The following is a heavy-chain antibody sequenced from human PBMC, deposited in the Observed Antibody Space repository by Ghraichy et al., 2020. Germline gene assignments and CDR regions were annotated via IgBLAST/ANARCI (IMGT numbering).Heavy chain of an antibody. CDR3: AKDHYATPGSAAVAGNDVFDL. CDR2: ISGTSGST. V-gene: IGHV3-23*01. D-gene: IGHD6-19*01. Sequence: GESLNISCAASGFTFSDYAMSWVRQAPGKGLEWVSIISGTSGSTYYADSVKGRFTISRDNSKDTLYLQLNSLRVEDTATYYCAKDHYATPGSAAVAGNDVFDLWGQGTMVTVSS. CDR1: GFTFSDYA. J-gene: IGHJ3*01.